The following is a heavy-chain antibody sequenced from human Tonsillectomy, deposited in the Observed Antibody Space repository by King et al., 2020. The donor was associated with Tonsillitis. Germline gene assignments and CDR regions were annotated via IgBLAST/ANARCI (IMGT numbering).Heavy chain of an antibody. CDR2: IKSKTDGGTT. V-gene: IGHV3-15*01. D-gene: IGHD6-13*01. CDR1: GFTFSNAW. Sequence: VQLVESGGGLVKPGGSLRLSCAASGFTFSNAWMSWVRQAPGKGLEWVGRIKSKTDGGTTDYAAPVKGRFTISRDDSKNKLYLQMNSLKTEDTAVYYCTLPNSSHDAFDIWGQGTMGTVSS. CDR3: TLPNSSHDAFDI. J-gene: IGHJ3*02.